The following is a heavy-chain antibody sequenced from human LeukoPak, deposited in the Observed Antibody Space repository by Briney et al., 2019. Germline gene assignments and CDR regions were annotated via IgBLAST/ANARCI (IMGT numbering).Heavy chain of an antibody. CDR2: INHSGST. Sequence: SQTLSLTCTVSGDSVISGDYRWTWIRQPPGKGLEWIGEINHSGSTNYNPSLKSRVTISVDTSKNQFSLKLSSVTAADTAVYYCASGKYKRFYGSGSYYNANFDYWGQGTLVTVST. J-gene: IGHJ4*02. CDR3: ASGKYKRFYGSGSYYNANFDY. V-gene: IGHV4-34*01. D-gene: IGHD3-10*01. CDR1: GDSVISGDYR.